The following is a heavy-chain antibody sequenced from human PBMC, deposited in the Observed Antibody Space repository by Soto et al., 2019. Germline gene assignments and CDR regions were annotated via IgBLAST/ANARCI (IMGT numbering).Heavy chain of an antibody. CDR3: ARGYCSSTSCYTAFGSRGYYYYGMDV. CDR1: GGTFSSYA. D-gene: IGHD2-2*02. Sequence: QVQLVQSGAEVKKPGSSVKVSCKASGGTFSSYAISWVRQAPGQGLEWMGGIIPIFGTAYYAQKFQGRVQITADESTSTACMELSSLRSEDTAVYDCARGYCSSTSCYTAFGSRGYYYYGMDVWGQGTTVTVSS. CDR2: IIPIFGTA. V-gene: IGHV1-69*01. J-gene: IGHJ6*02.